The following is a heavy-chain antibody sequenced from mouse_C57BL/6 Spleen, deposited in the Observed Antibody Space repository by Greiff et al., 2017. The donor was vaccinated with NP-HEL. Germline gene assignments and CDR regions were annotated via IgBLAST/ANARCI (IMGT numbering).Heavy chain of an antibody. CDR3: TTGDYSRLVWFAY. D-gene: IGHD2-13*01. CDR1: GFTIKDDY. V-gene: IGHV14-4*01. J-gene: IGHJ3*01. CDR2: IDPENGDT. Sequence: EVQRVESGAELVRPGASVKLSCTASGFTIKDDYMHWVKQRPEQGLEWIGWIDPENGDTEYASKFQGKATITADTSSNTAYLQLSSLTSEDTAVYYCTTGDYSRLVWFAYWGQGTLVTVSA.